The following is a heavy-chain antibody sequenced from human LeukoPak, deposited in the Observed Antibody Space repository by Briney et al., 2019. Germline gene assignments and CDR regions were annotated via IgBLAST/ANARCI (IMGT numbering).Heavy chain of an antibody. CDR1: CGSISNSSYL. Sequence: PAETVSLTCAVSCGSISNSSYLWRGIRQPPGRGLEGRGSLYYSGSTYYNPSLKTRVTISVDTSKHKFSLKLSSVTAAHTAVYYCARTITMIVVGPHLGFDYWGQGTLVTVSS. CDR2: LYYSGST. J-gene: IGHJ4*02. V-gene: IGHV4-39*01. D-gene: IGHD3-22*01. CDR3: ARTITMIVVGPHLGFDY.